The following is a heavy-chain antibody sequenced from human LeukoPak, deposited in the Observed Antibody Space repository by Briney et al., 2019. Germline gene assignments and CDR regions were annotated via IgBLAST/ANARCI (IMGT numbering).Heavy chain of an antibody. V-gene: IGHV3-21*01. CDR1: GFTFSSYA. J-gene: IGHJ4*02. D-gene: IGHD4-11*01. CDR2: ISSSSSYI. CDR3: ARELPYSNYGAGVFDY. Sequence: PGGSLRLSCAASGFTFSSYAMHWVRQAPGKGLEWVSSISSSSSYIYYADSVKGRFTISRDNAKNSLYLQMNSLRAEDTAVYYCARELPYSNYGAGVFDYRGQGTLVTVSS.